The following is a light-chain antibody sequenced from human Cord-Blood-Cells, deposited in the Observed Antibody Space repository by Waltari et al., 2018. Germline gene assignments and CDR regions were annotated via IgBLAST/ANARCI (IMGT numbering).Light chain of an antibody. CDR3: QQYYSTPPT. Sequence: DIVMTQSPDSLAVSLGDRATINCKSSQSVLYSSNNKNYLAWYQQKPGQPPKRLIYWASTRESGVPDRFSGSGSGTDFTLTISSLQAEDVAVYYCQQYYSTPPTFGQGTKVEIK. CDR2: WAS. CDR1: QSVLYSSNNKNY. V-gene: IGKV4-1*01. J-gene: IGKJ1*01.